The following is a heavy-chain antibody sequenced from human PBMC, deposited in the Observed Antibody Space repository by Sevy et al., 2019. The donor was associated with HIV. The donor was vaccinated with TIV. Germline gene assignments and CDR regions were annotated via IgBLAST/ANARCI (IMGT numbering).Heavy chain of an antibody. J-gene: IGHJ6*02. CDR1: GFTFSSYS. V-gene: IGHV3-21*01. D-gene: IGHD2-15*01. CDR2: ISSSSSYI. Sequence: GGSLRLSCAASGFTFSSYSMNWVRQAPGKGLEWVSSISSSSSYIYYADSVKGRFTSSRDNAKNSLYLQMNGLRAEETAVYYCARDIWIVSGPGFSSGMDVWGQGTTVTVSS. CDR3: ARDIWIVSGPGFSSGMDV.